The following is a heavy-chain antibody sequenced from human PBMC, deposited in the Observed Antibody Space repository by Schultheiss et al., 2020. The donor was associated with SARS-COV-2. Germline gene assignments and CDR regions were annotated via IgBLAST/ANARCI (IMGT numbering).Heavy chain of an antibody. Sequence: SVKVSCKASGGTFSSYAISWVRQAPGQGLEWMGGIIPIFGTSNYAQNFQGRVTITADESTSTAYMELSSLRSEDTAVYYCAREGMAAVAGTYYYGMDVWGQGTTVTVSS. V-gene: IGHV1-69*13. CDR2: IIPIFGTS. J-gene: IGHJ6*02. D-gene: IGHD6-19*01. CDR1: GGTFSSYA. CDR3: AREGMAAVAGTYYYGMDV.